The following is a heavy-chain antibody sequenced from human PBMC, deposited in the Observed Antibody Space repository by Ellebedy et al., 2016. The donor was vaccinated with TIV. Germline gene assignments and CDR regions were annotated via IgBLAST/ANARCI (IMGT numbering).Heavy chain of an antibody. Sequence: AASVKVFCKATGYTFSDYYIHWVRQALGQGLEWMGWISPTGGGTNYAQKFHGWVTMTRDTSITTAYMGLSRLRSDDTAVYYCARDQGNGLVNLDYWGQGTLDTVSS. CDR3: ARDQGNGLVNLDY. CDR1: GYTFSDYY. CDR2: ISPTGGGT. V-gene: IGHV1-2*04. D-gene: IGHD3-3*01. J-gene: IGHJ4*02.